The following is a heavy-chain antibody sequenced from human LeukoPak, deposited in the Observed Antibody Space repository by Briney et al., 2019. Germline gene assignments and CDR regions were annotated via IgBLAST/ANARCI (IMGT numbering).Heavy chain of an antibody. CDR3: AKGRIITMIVVVMDSDY. Sequence: GGSLRLSCAASGFTFSSYAMSWVRQAPGKGLEWVSAISGSGGSTYYADSVKGRFTISRDNSKNTLYLQMSSLRAEDTAVYYCAKGRIITMIVVVMDSDYWGQGTLVTVSS. CDR1: GFTFSSYA. D-gene: IGHD3-22*01. CDR2: ISGSGGST. V-gene: IGHV3-23*01. J-gene: IGHJ4*02.